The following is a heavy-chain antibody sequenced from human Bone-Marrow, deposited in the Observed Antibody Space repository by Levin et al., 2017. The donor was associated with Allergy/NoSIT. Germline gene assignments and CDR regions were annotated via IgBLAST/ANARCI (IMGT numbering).Heavy chain of an antibody. CDR3: ATGTKRGTLDS. D-gene: IGHD1-1*01. Sequence: TSGGSLRLSCAASGFSFNDAWMNWVRQAPGTGLEWVGRMKTKADGEATDYAAPVKGRFAISRDDSKNTLYLQMNSLKTEDTAVYYCATGTKRGTLDSWGQGTLVTVSS. J-gene: IGHJ4*02. CDR2: MKTKADGEAT. CDR1: GFSFNDAW. V-gene: IGHV3-15*01.